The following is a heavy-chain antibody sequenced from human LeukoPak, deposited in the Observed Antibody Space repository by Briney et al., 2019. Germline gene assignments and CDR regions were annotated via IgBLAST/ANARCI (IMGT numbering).Heavy chain of an antibody. V-gene: IGHV3-33*01. CDR2: IWYDGSNK. D-gene: IGHD5-18*01. CDR1: GFTFSSYG. Sequence: PGRSLRFSCAAAGFTFSSYGMHWVRQAPGKGLEWVGVIWYDGSNKYYADSVKGRFTISRDNSKNTLYLRMNSLGAEDTAVYYCARDGVDPAMAPDYWGQGTLVTASS. CDR3: ARDGVDPAMAPDY. J-gene: IGHJ4*02.